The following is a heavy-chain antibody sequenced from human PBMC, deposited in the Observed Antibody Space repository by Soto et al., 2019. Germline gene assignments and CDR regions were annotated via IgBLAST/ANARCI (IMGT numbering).Heavy chain of an antibody. CDR3: APSRGYSSSWPFDY. V-gene: IGHV2-5*01. Sequence: SGPTLVNPTQTLTLTCTFSGFSLSTSGVGVGWIRQPPGKALDWLALIYWNDDKRYSPSLKSRLTITKDTSKNQVVLTMTNMDPVDTATYYCAPSRGYSSSWPFDYWGQGTLVTVSS. CDR1: GFSLSTSGVG. CDR2: IYWNDDK. D-gene: IGHD6-13*01. J-gene: IGHJ4*02.